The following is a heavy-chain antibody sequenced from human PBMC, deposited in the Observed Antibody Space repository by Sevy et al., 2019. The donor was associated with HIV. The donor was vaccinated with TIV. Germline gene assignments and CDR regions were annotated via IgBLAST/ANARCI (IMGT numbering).Heavy chain of an antibody. J-gene: IGHJ6*02. CDR3: AKEETYYYDSSGYYPYYGMDV. Sequence: GGSLRLSCAASGFTFSSYGMHWVRQAPGKGLEWVAFIRYDGSNKYYADSVKGRFTISRDNSKKTLYLQMNSLRAEDTAVYYCAKEETYYYDSSGYYPYYGMDVWGQGTTVTVSS. V-gene: IGHV3-30*02. CDR2: IRYDGSNK. D-gene: IGHD3-22*01. CDR1: GFTFSSYG.